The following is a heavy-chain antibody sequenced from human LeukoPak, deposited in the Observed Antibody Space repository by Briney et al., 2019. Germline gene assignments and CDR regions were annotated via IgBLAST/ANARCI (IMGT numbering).Heavy chain of an antibody. J-gene: IGHJ1*01. CDR3: VKNYYESSVFYF. CDR1: GFTFNTYD. V-gene: IGHV3-30*18. CDR2: ISYHGSNK. Sequence: GGSLTLSCAVSGFTFNTYDIHCVRHAPAKGRVGVTVISYHGSNKDYTDSVKGRFTISRDNSKHKLYLQMNSLRAEDTAAYYSVKNYYESSVFYF. D-gene: IGHD3-22*01.